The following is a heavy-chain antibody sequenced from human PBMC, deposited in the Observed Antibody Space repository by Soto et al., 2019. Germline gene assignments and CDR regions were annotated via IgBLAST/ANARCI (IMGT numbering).Heavy chain of an antibody. V-gene: IGHV3-7*01. J-gene: IGHJ2*01. CDR2: IKQDGSEK. CDR1: GFTFSSYW. CDR3: VRVRCSGTSCRRGWYFDL. Sequence: EVQLVESGGGLVQPGGSLRLSCAASGFTFSSYWMSWVRQAPGKGLEWVANIKQDGSEKYYVDSMKGRFTISRDNAKNSLFLQMNSLSAEDTAVYYCVRVRCSGTSCRRGWYFDLWGRGTLVTVSS. D-gene: IGHD2-15*01.